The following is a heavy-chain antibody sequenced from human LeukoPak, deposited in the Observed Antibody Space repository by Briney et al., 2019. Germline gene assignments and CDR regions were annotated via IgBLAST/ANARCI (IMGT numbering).Heavy chain of an antibody. D-gene: IGHD5-18*01. V-gene: IGHV4-30-2*05. CDR3: AAVDTVDDDSYYIDF. CDR1: GVSSSSSGHY. Sequence: PSQTLSLTCTVSGVSSSSSGHYWSWIRQPPGKGLEGIGYVYQSGITYYNPSLKSRVTISLDIFKNQFSLELSSVTAADTAVYFCAAVDTVDDDSYYIDFWGQGALVTVSS. CDR2: VYQSGIT. J-gene: IGHJ4*02.